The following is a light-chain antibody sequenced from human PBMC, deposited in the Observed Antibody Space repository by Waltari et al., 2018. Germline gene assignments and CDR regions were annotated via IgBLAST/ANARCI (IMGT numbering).Light chain of an antibody. CDR1: QSVSSY. V-gene: IGKV3-11*01. CDR2: DAS. CDR3: QQRSNWLT. Sequence: ELVLTQSPATLSLSPGARATLSCRASQSVSSYLAWYQQKPGQAPRLLIYDASNRATGIPARFSGSGSRTDFTLTISSLEPEDFAVYYCQQRSNWLTFGGGTKVEIK. J-gene: IGKJ4*01.